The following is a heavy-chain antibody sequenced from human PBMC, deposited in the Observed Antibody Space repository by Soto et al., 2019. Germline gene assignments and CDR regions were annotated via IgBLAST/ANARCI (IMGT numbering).Heavy chain of an antibody. CDR1: GGTFSSYS. CDR3: ARFITMVRGVIMLSGDALDI. Sequence: QVQLVQSGAEVKKPGSSVKVSCKASGGTFSSYSISWVRQAPGQGLEWMGGIIPIFGTANYAQKFQGRVTITADESTSTAYMELSSLRSEDTAVYYCARFITMVRGVIMLSGDALDIWGQGTMVTVSS. J-gene: IGHJ3*02. D-gene: IGHD3-10*01. V-gene: IGHV1-69*01. CDR2: IIPIFGTA.